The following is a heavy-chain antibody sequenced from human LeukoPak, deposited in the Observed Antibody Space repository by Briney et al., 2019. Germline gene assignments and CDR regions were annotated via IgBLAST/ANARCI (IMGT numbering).Heavy chain of an antibody. CDR2: INNDGSTT. CDR1: GFTFSEAW. D-gene: IGHD3-10*01. CDR3: ARVSGPGMNEYFHL. Sequence: GGTLRLSCAASGFTFSEAWMHWVRQAPGKGLVWVSRINNDGSTTRYADSVKGRFTISRDDAKNTLYLQMNSLRAEDTAVYYCARVSGPGMNEYFHLWGQGTLVTVSS. J-gene: IGHJ1*01. V-gene: IGHV3-74*01.